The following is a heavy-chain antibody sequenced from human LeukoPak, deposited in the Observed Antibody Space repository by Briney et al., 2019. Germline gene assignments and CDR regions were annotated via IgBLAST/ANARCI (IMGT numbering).Heavy chain of an antibody. Sequence: ASVTVSCKSSGYTFTGYYMHWVRQPPGQGLEWMGRINPNSGGTNYAQKFQGRVTMTRDTSISTAYMEMSRLRSDDTGVYYCARTKGSLGLQQNNWFDPWGQGTLVTVSS. V-gene: IGHV1-2*05. CDR3: ARTKGSLGLQQNNWFDP. D-gene: IGHD5-24*01. CDR1: GYTFTGYY. CDR2: INPNSGGT. J-gene: IGHJ5*02.